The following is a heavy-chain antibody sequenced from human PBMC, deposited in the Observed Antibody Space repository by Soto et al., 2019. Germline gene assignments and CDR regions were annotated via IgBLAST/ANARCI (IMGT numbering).Heavy chain of an antibody. Sequence: GESLKISCKGSGYSFTSYWIGWVRQMPGKGLEWMGIIYPGDSDTRYSPSFQGQVTISADKSISTAYLQWSSLKASDTAMYYCAGLLSAAGTEGVDWFDPWGQGTLVTVSS. CDR2: IYPGDSDT. D-gene: IGHD6-13*01. CDR1: GYSFTSYW. CDR3: AGLLSAAGTEGVDWFDP. V-gene: IGHV5-51*01. J-gene: IGHJ5*02.